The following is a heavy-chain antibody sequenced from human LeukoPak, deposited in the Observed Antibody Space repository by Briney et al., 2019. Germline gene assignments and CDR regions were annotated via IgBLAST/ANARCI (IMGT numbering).Heavy chain of an antibody. CDR1: GLTFSSYA. D-gene: IGHD6-13*01. Sequence: GGCLRLSCAASGLTFSSYAMSWVRQAPGKGLKWVSAISGSGGNTYSADSVKGRFTISRDNSKNTLYLQMNSLRAEDTAVYYCAKGVAAAGNRRDWFDPWGQGTLVTVSS. V-gene: IGHV3-23*01. CDR2: ISGSGGNT. CDR3: AKGVAAAGNRRDWFDP. J-gene: IGHJ5*02.